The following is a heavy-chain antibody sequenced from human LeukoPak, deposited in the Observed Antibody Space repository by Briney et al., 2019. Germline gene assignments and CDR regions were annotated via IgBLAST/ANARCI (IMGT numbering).Heavy chain of an antibody. D-gene: IGHD3-22*01. CDR3: ARAGYYDSSGYYYGDY. Sequence: ASVKVSCKASGYTFISYGFSWVRQAPGQGLEWMGWISAYNGNTNYAQKLQGRVTMTTDTSTSTAYMELRSLRSDDTAVYYCARAGYYDSSGYYYGDYWGQGTLVTVSS. CDR2: ISAYNGNT. CDR1: GYTFISYG. J-gene: IGHJ4*02. V-gene: IGHV1-18*01.